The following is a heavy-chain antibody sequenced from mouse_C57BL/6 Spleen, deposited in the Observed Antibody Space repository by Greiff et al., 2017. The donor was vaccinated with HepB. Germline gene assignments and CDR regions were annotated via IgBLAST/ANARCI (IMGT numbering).Heavy chain of an antibody. J-gene: IGHJ4*01. CDR2: IYPGDGDT. V-gene: IGHV1-80*01. CDR3: ARSTAQAARAMDY. Sequence: VQLQQSGAELVKPGASVKISCKASGYAFSSYWMNWVKQRPGKGLEWIGQIYPGDGDTNYNGKFKGKATLTADKSSSTAYMQLSSLTSEDSAVYFCARSTAQAARAMDYWGQGTSVTVSS. D-gene: IGHD3-2*02. CDR1: GYAFSSYW.